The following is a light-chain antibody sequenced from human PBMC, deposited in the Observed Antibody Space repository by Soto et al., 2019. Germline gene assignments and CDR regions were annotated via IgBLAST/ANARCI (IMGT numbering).Light chain of an antibody. CDR2: DAS. CDR3: QQRSNWPPT. V-gene: IGKV3-11*01. CDR1: QSVSSY. Sequence: DSLLTHSTSTLALSPVGRATLSCRASQSVSSYLAWYQQKPGQAPRLLIYDASNRATGIPARFSGSGSGTDFTLTISSLEPEDFAVYYCQQRSNWPPTFGQGTKVDIK. J-gene: IGKJ1*01.